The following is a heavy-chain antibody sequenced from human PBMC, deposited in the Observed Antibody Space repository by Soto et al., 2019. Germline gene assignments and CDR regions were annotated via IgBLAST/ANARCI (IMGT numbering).Heavy chain of an antibody. J-gene: IGHJ4*02. Sequence: SETLCLTCAVYGGSFSGYYWTWIRPPPGTGLEWIGEINHSGSTNYNPSLKSRVTISVATSKNQFSLKLTSVTAADTAVYYCARDKITGLFDYWGQGTLVTDSS. CDR1: GGSFSGYY. CDR3: ARDKITGLFDY. D-gene: IGHD2-8*02. CDR2: INHSGST. V-gene: IGHV4-34*01.